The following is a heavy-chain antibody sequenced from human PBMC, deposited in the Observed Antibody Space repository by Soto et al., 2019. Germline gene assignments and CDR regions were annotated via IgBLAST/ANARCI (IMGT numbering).Heavy chain of an antibody. V-gene: IGHV4-30-4*01. CDR1: GDSISRSYW. D-gene: IGHD5-18*01. CDR2: ISYSGST. Sequence: SETLSLTCTVSGDSISRSYWWSWIRQPPGKGLEWIGFISYSGSTYYSLSLKSRVTISVDTSKNQFSLNLSFVTAADTAVYYCATMGTPATGLYYFDYWGQGTLVTVSS. CDR3: ATMGTPATGLYYFDY. J-gene: IGHJ4*02.